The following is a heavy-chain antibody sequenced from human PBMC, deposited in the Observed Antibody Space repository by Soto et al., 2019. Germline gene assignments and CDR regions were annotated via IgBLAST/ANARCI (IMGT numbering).Heavy chain of an antibody. J-gene: IGHJ6*02. CDR3: ARDRLRVVGSSSSYWRGTYYGMDV. CDR1: GYTFTSYG. V-gene: IGHV1-18*01. CDR2: ISAYNGNT. Sequence: QVQLVQSGAEVKKPGASVKVSCKASGYTFTSYGISWVRQAPGQGLEWMGWISAYNGNTNYAQKIQGRVTMTTDTSTSTAYMELRSLRSDDTAVYYCARDRLRVVGSSSSYWRGTYYGMDVWGQGTTVTVSS. D-gene: IGHD6-6*01.